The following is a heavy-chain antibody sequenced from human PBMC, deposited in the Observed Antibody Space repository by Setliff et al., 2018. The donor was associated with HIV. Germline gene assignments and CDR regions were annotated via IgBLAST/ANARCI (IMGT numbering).Heavy chain of an antibody. Sequence: PSETLSLTCAVYGGSFSGYSWIWIRQPPGKGLEWIGEIDHSGSTDDNPSLKSRVTISVDTSKNQFSLKLSSVSAADTAVYYCARAYGPIEAFDIWGQGTMVTVSS. CDR1: GGSFSGYS. CDR2: IDHSGST. D-gene: IGHD4-17*01. J-gene: IGHJ3*02. V-gene: IGHV4-34*01. CDR3: ARAYGPIEAFDI.